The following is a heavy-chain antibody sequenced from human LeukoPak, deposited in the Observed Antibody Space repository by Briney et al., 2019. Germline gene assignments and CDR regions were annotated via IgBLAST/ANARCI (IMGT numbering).Heavy chain of an antibody. Sequence: SETLSLTCAVYGGSFSGYYWSWIRQPPGKGLEWIGEINHSGSTNYNPSLKSRVTISVDTSKNQFSLKLSSVTAADTAVYYCARGYGSGSSYYYYGMGVWGQGTTVTVSS. CDR3: ARGYGSGSSYYYYGMGV. CDR2: INHSGST. D-gene: IGHD3-10*01. V-gene: IGHV4-34*01. J-gene: IGHJ6*02. CDR1: GGSFSGYY.